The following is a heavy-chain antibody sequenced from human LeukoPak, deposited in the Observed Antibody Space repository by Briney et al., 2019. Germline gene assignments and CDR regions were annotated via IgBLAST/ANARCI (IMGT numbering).Heavy chain of an antibody. CDR1: GGTFSSYA. J-gene: IGHJ5*02. CDR2: IIPIFGTA. D-gene: IGHD1-26*01. CDR3: ARDLYGELGWFDP. V-gene: IGHV1-69*01. Sequence: SVKVSCKVSGGTFSSYAISWVRQAPGQGLEWMGGIIPIFGTANYAQKFQGRVTITADESTSTAYMELSSLRSEDTAVYYCARDLYGELGWFDPWGQGTLVTVSS.